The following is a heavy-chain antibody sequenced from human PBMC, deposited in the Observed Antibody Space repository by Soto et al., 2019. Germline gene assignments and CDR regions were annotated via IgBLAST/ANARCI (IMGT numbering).Heavy chain of an antibody. V-gene: IGHV4-39*01. D-gene: IGHD3-3*01. CDR2: HSYSGRT. CDR1: GGSISSSTGYF. J-gene: IGHJ4*02. CDR3: ARNVPIFVVFSTRSPSIDYFDF. Sequence: SLTCTVSGGSISSSTGYFWGWIRQPPGKGMARIGSHSYSGRTSYNPSLQSRVAISVDTSKNQFSLKLTSVTATDTAVYYCARNVPIFVVFSTRSPSIDYFDFWGQGPLVTVS.